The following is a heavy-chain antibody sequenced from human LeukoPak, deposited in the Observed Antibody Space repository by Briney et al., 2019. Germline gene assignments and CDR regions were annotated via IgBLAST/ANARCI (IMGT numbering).Heavy chain of an antibody. CDR1: GFTFSDYY. V-gene: IGHV3-11*01. D-gene: IGHD5-12*01. J-gene: IGHJ4*02. Sequence: GGSLGLSCAASGFTFSDYYMSWIRQAPGKGLEWVAYITSSGDDIYYADSVKGRFTISRDNAKNALFLRMSSLRVEDTATYYCASDIVATSGDFWGQGTLVSVSS. CDR3: ASDIVATSGDF. CDR2: ITSSGDDI.